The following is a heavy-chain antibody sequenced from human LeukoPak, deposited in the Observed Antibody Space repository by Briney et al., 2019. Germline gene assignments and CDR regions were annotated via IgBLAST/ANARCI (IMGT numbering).Heavy chain of an antibody. V-gene: IGHV1-8*03. CDR2: MNPNSGNT. Sequence: GASVKVSCKASGYTFTSYDINWVRQATGQGLEWMGWMNPNSGNTGYAQKFQSRVTITSNTSISTAYMELSSPRSEDTAVYYCARGLAVVVPAAIHWFDPWGQGTLVTVSS. J-gene: IGHJ5*02. CDR1: GYTFTSYD. CDR3: ARGLAVVVPAAIHWFDP. D-gene: IGHD2-2*01.